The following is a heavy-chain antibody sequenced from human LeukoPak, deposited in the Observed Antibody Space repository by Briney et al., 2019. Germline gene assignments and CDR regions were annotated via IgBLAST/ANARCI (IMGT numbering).Heavy chain of an antibody. J-gene: IGHJ1*01. CDR1: GFIFSSYG. CDR3: AKDFRARGYFDWLFQH. CDR2: ISYDGSNK. V-gene: IGHV3-30*18. Sequence: PGRSLRLSCAASGFIFSSYGMHWVRQAPGKGLEWVAVISYDGSNKYYADSVKGRFTLSRDNSKNTLYLQMNSLRAEDTAVYYCAKDFRARGYFDWLFQHWGQGTLVTVSS. D-gene: IGHD3-9*01.